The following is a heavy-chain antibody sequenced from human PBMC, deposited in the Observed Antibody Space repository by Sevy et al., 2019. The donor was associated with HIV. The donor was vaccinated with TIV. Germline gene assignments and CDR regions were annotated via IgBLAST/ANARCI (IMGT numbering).Heavy chain of an antibody. J-gene: IGHJ4*02. CDR1: GFTFSSYE. D-gene: IGHD3-16*01. Sequence: GGSLRLSCAASGFTFSSYEMNWVRQAPGKGLEWVSYISSSGSTIYYADSVKGRFTICRDNAKNSLYLQMNSLRAEDTAVYYWARGEWGGVNYWGQGTLVTVSS. V-gene: IGHV3-48*03. CDR2: ISSSGSTI. CDR3: ARGEWGGVNY.